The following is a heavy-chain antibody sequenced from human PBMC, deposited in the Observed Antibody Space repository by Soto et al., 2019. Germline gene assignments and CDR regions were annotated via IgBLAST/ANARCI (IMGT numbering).Heavy chain of an antibody. D-gene: IGHD4-17*01. Sequence: EAQLLESGGDLVQPGGSLRLSCAASGFAFSNYAVTWVRQAQGKGLEWVSSISRSSNVIYYADSVKGRFIISRDNSKNTLYLQMNSLRAEDTARYYCAKDPNGDYIGAFDDWGQGTLVTVSS. CDR2: ISRSSNVI. J-gene: IGHJ4*02. CDR1: GFAFSNYA. V-gene: IGHV3-23*01. CDR3: AKDPNGDYIGAFDD.